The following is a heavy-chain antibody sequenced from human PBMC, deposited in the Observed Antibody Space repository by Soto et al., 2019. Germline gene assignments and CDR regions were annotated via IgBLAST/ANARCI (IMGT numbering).Heavy chain of an antibody. D-gene: IGHD3-22*01. CDR1: GGSISSSSYY. J-gene: IGHJ4*02. CDR3: ARRSIRYDRSGYDSQQSCFDY. V-gene: IGHV4-39*01. CDR2: ISYSGST. Sequence: QLQLQESGPGLVKPSETLSLTCTVSGGSISSSSYYWGWIRQPPGKGLEGIGSISYSGSTYYNPSLKSRVTTSVDTSKNKSSLKRISVTAADTAVYYCARRSIRYDRSGYDSQQSCFDYWGQGTLVTVGS.